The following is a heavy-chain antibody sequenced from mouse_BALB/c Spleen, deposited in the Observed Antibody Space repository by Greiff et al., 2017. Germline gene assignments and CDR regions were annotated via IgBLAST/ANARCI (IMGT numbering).Heavy chain of an antibody. J-gene: IGHJ2*01. CDR2: IDPANGNT. CDR1: GFNFNDTY. Sequence: VHVKQSGAELVKPGASVKLSCTASGFNFNDTYMHWVKQRPEQGLEWIGRIDPANGNTKYDPKFQGKATITADTSSNTAYLQLSSLTSEDTAVYYCARRLALYGSSYDYWGQGTTLTVSS. V-gene: IGHV14-3*02. CDR3: ARRLALYGSSYDY. D-gene: IGHD1-1*01.